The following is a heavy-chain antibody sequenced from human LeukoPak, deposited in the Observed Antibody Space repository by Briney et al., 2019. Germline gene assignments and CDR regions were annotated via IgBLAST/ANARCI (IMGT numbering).Heavy chain of an antibody. V-gene: IGHV3-64*01. D-gene: IGHD3-10*01. J-gene: IGHJ4*02. CDR2: ISSNGGST. CDR3: ARDPAYYGSGTLDY. CDR1: GFTFSSYA. Sequence: GGSLRLSCAASGFTFSSYAMHWVRQAPGKGLEYVSAISSNGGSTYYANSVKGRFTISRDNSKNTLYLQMGSLRAEDMAVYYCARDPAYYGSGTLDYWGQGTLVTVSS.